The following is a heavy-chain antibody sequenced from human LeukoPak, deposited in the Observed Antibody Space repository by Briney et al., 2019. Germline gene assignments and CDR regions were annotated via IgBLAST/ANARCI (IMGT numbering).Heavy chain of an antibody. D-gene: IGHD3-22*01. CDR2: IRYDGSNK. CDR3: AKDLSSSGYYYPWYFDY. V-gene: IGHV3-30*02. Sequence: GGSLRLSCAASGFNFDDYTMHWVRQAPGKGLEWVAFIRYDGSNKYYADSVKGRFTISRDNSKNTLYLQMNSLRAEDTAVYYCAKDLSSSGYYYPWYFDYWGQGTLVTVSS. J-gene: IGHJ4*02. CDR1: GFNFDDYT.